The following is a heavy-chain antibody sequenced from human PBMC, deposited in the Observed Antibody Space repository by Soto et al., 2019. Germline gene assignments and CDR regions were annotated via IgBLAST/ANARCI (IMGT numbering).Heavy chain of an antibody. D-gene: IGHD2-21*02. Sequence: QVQLQESGPGLVKPSGTLSLTCAVSGDSISSDKWWGWVRQPPGKGLEWIGEIHHSGRTTYNPSLKTRITILVEKSKNHVSLELSSMTAADTAVYYCARGGDWQFDYWGQGTLVTVSS. CDR2: IHHSGRT. V-gene: IGHV4-4*02. CDR1: GDSISSDKW. CDR3: ARGGDWQFDY. J-gene: IGHJ4*02.